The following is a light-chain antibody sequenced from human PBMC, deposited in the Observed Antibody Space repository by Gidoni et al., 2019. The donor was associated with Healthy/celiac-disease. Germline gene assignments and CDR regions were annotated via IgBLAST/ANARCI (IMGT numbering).Light chain of an antibody. CDR2: GAS. Sequence: VLTQSPGTLSLSPGERATLSCRASQSFSTSYLAWYQQKPGQAPRLLIYGASSRATGIPDRFSGSGSGTDFTLTISRLEPEDFAVYYCQQYGSSHGAFGGGTKVEIK. V-gene: IGKV3-20*01. J-gene: IGKJ4*01. CDR3: QQYGSSHGA. CDR1: QSFSTSY.